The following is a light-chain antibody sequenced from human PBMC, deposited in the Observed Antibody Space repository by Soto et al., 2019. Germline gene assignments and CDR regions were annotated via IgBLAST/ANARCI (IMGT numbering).Light chain of an antibody. V-gene: IGLV1-47*01. J-gene: IGLJ7*01. CDR2: RNN. Sequence: QAVVTQPPSASGTPGQRVTISCSGSSSNIGSNYVYWYRQLPGTAPKLLIYRNNQRPSGVPDRFSGSKSGTSASLAISGLRSEDEADYYCAAWDDSLSGSAVFGGGTQLTVL. CDR1: SSNIGSNY. CDR3: AAWDDSLSGSAV.